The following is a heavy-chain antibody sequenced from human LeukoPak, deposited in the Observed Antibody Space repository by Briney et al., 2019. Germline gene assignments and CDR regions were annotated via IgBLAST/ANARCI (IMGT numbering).Heavy chain of an antibody. CDR3: AKAHYSDSSGWFDY. V-gene: IGHV3-30*02. CDR2: IRYDGNNK. Sequence: GGSLRLSCAASGFTFSSSDMHWVRQAPGKGLEWVAFIRYDGNNKYYADSVKGRLTITRDDSKNTLYLQMNSLRAEDTAVYYCAKAHYSDSSGWFDYWGQGTLVTVSS. J-gene: IGHJ4*02. D-gene: IGHD3-22*01. CDR1: GFTFSSSD.